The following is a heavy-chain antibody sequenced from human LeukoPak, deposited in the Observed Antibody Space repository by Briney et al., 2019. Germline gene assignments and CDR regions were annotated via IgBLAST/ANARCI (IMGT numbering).Heavy chain of an antibody. V-gene: IGHV1-2*02. Sequence: ASVKVSCKASGYTFTGYYMHWVRQAPGQGLEWMGWINPNSGGTNYAQKFQGRVTMTRDTSISTAYMELSRLRSDDTAVYYCARDLTPSGYSYGYYYYYMDVWGKGTTVTVSS. D-gene: IGHD5-18*01. CDR2: INPNSGGT. CDR1: GYTFTGYY. CDR3: ARDLTPSGYSYGYYYYYMDV. J-gene: IGHJ6*03.